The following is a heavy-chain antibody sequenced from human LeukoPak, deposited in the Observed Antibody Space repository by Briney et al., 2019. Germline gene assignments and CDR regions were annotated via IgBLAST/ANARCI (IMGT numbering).Heavy chain of an antibody. J-gene: IGHJ4*02. CDR1: GFTFSSYA. D-gene: IGHD2-15*01. CDR3: AKDELVVSSVVYFDY. Sequence: GGSLRPSCAASGFTFSSYAMSWVRQAPGKGLEWVSAISGSGGSTYYADSVKGRFTISRDNSKNTLYLQMNSLRAEDTAVYYCAKDELVVSSVVYFDYWGQGTLVTVSS. V-gene: IGHV3-23*01. CDR2: ISGSGGST.